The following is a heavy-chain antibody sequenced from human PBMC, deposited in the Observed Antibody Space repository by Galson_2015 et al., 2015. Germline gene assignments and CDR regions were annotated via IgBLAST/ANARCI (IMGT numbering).Heavy chain of an antibody. Sequence: SLRLSCAASGFTFSSYWMSWVRQAPGKGLEWVANIKQDGSEQYYVDSVKGRFTISRDNAKNSLYLQMNSLRAEDTAVYYCARERQWHSSGYYQIFEYWGQGILVTVSS. CDR2: IKQDGSEQ. CDR1: GFTFSSYW. D-gene: IGHD6-19*01. V-gene: IGHV3-7*01. CDR3: ARERQWHSSGYYQIFEY. J-gene: IGHJ4*02.